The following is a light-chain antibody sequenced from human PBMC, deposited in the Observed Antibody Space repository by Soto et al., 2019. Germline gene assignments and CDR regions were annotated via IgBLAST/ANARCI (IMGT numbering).Light chain of an antibody. V-gene: IGKV3-11*01. CDR3: QQRRNWPLT. J-gene: IGKJ4*01. CDR1: QSISGE. Sequence: EIVLTQSPAALSLSPGERATLSCRATQSISGELAWYQQKPGQAPRLLIYDTSNRATGIPARFSGSGSGTDFTLTISSLEPEDFAVYYCQQRRNWPLTCGGGTKVEIK. CDR2: DTS.